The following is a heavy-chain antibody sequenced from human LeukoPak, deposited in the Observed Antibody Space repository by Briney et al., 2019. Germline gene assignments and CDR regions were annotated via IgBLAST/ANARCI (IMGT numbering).Heavy chain of an antibody. D-gene: IGHD1-14*01. CDR2: MYTSVTT. Sequence: AETLSLTCTVSGASISTYYWTWVRQPPGKGLEWIGSMYTSVTTKYNPSLKSRGTISVDASKNRSSLNLISVTAADTAVYYCARHLAPYRPFHDWGQGSLVTVSS. CDR1: GASISTYY. J-gene: IGHJ4*02. V-gene: IGHV4-4*09. CDR3: ARHLAPYRPFHD.